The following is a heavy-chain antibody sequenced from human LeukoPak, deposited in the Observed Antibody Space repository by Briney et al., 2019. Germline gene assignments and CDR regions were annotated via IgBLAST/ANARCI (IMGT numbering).Heavy chain of an antibody. D-gene: IGHD4-11*01. CDR2: IYYSGST. J-gene: IGHJ6*03. V-gene: IGHV4-39*01. Sequence: SQTLSLTCTLSAGSITSSSYYWGWIHQPPGKGLEWIGSIYYSGSTYYNPSLKCRVTISEDTSKNQFSLNLISVTAADTAVYDSPRLTTLRGGFPTYYYYYYMDVWGKGTTVTVAS. CDR1: AGSITSSSYY. CDR3: PRLTTLRGGFPTYYYYYYMDV.